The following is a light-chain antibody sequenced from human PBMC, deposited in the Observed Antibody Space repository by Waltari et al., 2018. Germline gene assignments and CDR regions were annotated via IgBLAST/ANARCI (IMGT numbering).Light chain of an antibody. CDR2: KVS. J-gene: IGKJ2*01. CDR1: QSLVNSDGNTY. Sequence: DVVMTQSPLSLPVTLGQPASISCRSSQSLVNSDGNTYLNWFHQRPGQSPRRLIYKVSNRESGVPDRFSGSGSGTDFTLKISMVEAEDVGIYYCLQNTYWPFIFGQGTKLEIK. V-gene: IGKV2-30*01. CDR3: LQNTYWPFI.